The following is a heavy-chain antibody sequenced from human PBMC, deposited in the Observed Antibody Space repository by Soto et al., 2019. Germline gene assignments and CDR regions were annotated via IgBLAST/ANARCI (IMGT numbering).Heavy chain of an antibody. CDR2: MFYSGPP. Sequence: QVQLQESGPGLLRPSETLSLNCSVSGGSISGYYWSWIRQAPGKGLEYIGHMFYSGPPNLSPSLQSRVAMSVDMSKNQFSLRLISVTAADTAVYFCARHFDVDPSLDHYYFDLWGRGALVTVSS. CDR1: GGSISGYY. CDR3: ARHFDVDPSLDHYYFDL. J-gene: IGHJ2*01. V-gene: IGHV4-59*01. D-gene: IGHD3-9*01.